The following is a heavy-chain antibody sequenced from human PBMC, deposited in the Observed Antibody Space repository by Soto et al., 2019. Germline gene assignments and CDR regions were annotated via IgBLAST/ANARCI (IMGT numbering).Heavy chain of an antibody. CDR2: VYHNGDT. Sequence: QVQLQESGPGLVKPSETLSLTCTVSGVSISSYYWSWIRQSPGKGLEWIGYVYHNGDTNYNPSLKSRVSISVDMSKNPFSLRLKSVTAADTAVYDCARDPYGSGSYSFEPWGQGTLVTVSS. J-gene: IGHJ5*02. D-gene: IGHD3-10*01. CDR3: ARDPYGSGSYSFEP. V-gene: IGHV4-59*01. CDR1: GVSISSYY.